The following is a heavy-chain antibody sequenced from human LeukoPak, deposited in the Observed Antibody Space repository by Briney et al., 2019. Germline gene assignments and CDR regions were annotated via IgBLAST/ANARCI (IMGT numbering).Heavy chain of an antibody. CDR1: GFTFSSYG. Sequence: GRSLRLSCAASGFTFSSYGMHWVRQAPGKGLEWVAVISYDGSNKYYADSVKGRFTFSRDNSKNTLYLQMNSLRAEDTAVYYCAKAKGRAWYYYGMDVWGKGTTVTVSS. D-gene: IGHD3-10*01. V-gene: IGHV3-30*18. CDR3: AKAKGRAWYYYGMDV. J-gene: IGHJ6*04. CDR2: ISYDGSNK.